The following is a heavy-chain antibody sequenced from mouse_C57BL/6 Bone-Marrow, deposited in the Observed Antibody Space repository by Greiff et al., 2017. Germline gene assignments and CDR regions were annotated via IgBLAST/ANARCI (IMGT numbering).Heavy chain of an antibody. D-gene: IGHD1-1*01. CDR3: ARPYYYGSSYSYYAMDY. CDR1: GFSLTSYG. CDR2: IWSGGST. V-gene: IGHV2-2*01. Sequence: QVQLKESGPGLVQPSQSLSITCTVSGFSLTSYGVHWVRQSPGKGLEWLGVIWSGGSTDYNAAFISRLSISKDNSKSQVFFKMNSLQADDTAIYYCARPYYYGSSYSYYAMDYWGQGTSVTVSS. J-gene: IGHJ4*01.